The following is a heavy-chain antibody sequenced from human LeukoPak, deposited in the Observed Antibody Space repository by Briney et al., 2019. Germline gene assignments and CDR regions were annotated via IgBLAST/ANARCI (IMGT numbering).Heavy chain of an antibody. J-gene: IGHJ4*02. CDR1: GFTFSSYA. CDR2: ISGSGGST. D-gene: IGHD2-21*01. Sequence: GGSLRLSCAAPGFTFSSYAMSWVRQAPGKGLEWVSAISGSGGSTYYADSVKGRFTISRDNSKNTLYLQMNSLRAEDTAVYYCAKPFTRDSVGYWGQGTLVTVSS. V-gene: IGHV3-23*01. CDR3: AKPFTRDSVGY.